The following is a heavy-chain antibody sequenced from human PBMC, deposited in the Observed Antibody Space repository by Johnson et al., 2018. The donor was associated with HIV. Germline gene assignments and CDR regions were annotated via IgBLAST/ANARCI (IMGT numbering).Heavy chain of an antibody. D-gene: IGHD6-6*01. V-gene: IGHV3-30*04. Sequence: QVQLVESGGGVVQPGRSVRLSCAASGFTFNNYAMHWVRQAPGKGLEWVAVISYDGSYEYYADSVKGRFTISRDNFKNTLYLQMNSLRDEDTAVYCCARPYILLQLVSAFDIWGQGTMVTGSS. CDR3: ARPYILLQLVSAFDI. CDR2: ISYDGSYE. J-gene: IGHJ3*02. CDR1: GFTFNNYA.